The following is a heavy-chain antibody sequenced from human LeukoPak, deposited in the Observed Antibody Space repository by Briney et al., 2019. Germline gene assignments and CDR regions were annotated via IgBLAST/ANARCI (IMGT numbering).Heavy chain of an antibody. Sequence: TLSLTCNVSGYSISSGYYWGWIRQPPGKALEWLAIIYWHDETHYSPSLKSRLTITKDTSKNQVVLTMTNMDPMDTATYYCTHRRVAFGLEYWGQGNLVTVSS. V-gene: IGHV2-5*01. J-gene: IGHJ4*02. CDR2: IYWHDET. CDR1: GYSISSGYY. D-gene: IGHD3-3*01. CDR3: THRRVAFGLEY.